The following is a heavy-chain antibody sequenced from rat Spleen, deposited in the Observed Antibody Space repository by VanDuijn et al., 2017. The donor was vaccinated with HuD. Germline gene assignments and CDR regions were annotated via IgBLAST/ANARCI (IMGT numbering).Heavy chain of an antibody. CDR3: VRHRDYYNSYVYAFDY. CDR2: LSYDATAP. V-gene: IGHV5-29*01. CDR1: GFTFRDYY. J-gene: IGHJ2*01. Sequence: EVQLVESDGGLVQPGRSLKLSCAASGFTFRDYYMAWVRQAPTKGMEWVATLSYDATAPYYRDSVKGRFTISRDNAKTTLYLQMDSLRSEDTATYYCVRHRDYYNSYVYAFDYWGQGVMVTVSS. D-gene: IGHD1-2*01.